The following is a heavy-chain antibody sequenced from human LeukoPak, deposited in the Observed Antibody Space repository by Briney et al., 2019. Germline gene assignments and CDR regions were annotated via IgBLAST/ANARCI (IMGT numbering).Heavy chain of an antibody. D-gene: IGHD3-22*01. J-gene: IGHJ3*02. V-gene: IGHV3-74*01. Sequence: ETLSLTCAVYGGSFSGYYWSWVRQAPGKGLVWVSRISGDEIWTSYADSVKGRFIISRDNAKDTLYLQMNSLRTEDTAVYYCAREYNSGPKQTDAFDIWGQGTMVTVSS. CDR3: AREYNSGPKQTDAFDI. CDR1: GGSFSGYY. CDR2: ISGDEIWT.